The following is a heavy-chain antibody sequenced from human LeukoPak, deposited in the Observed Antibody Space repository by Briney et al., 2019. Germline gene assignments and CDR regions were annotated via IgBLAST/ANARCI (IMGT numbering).Heavy chain of an antibody. Sequence: PGGSLRLSCAASGFTFDSYVMSWVRQAPGKGLEWVSAISGSGGSTYHADSVKGRFTISRDNSKNTLYLQMNNLRAEDTAVYYCAKLPNTGSPFDYWGQGTLVTVSS. D-gene: IGHD2-8*02. V-gene: IGHV3-23*01. CDR3: AKLPNTGSPFDY. CDR2: ISGSGGST. CDR1: GFTFDSYV. J-gene: IGHJ4*02.